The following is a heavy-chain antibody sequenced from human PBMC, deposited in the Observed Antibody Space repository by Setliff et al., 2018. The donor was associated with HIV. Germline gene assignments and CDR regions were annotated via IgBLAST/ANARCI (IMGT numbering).Heavy chain of an antibody. D-gene: IGHD2-21*01. CDR3: GRCMSVAVPEY. J-gene: IGHJ4*02. CDR2: IYHSGST. CDR1: GYSISSGYH. V-gene: IGHV4-38-2*01. Sequence: SETLSLTCAVSGYSISSGYHWGWIRQPPGKGLEWIGSIYHSGSTYYNPSLKTRVTISVDTSKNQFSLKLSSVTAADTAVYYCGRCMSVAVPEYWGQGTLVTVSS.